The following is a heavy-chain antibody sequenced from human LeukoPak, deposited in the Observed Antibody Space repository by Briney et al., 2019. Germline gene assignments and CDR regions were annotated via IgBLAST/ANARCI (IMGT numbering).Heavy chain of an antibody. CDR3: AREAGPNDSDYFDY. V-gene: IGHV3-20*04. CDR2: INWNGGST. J-gene: IGHJ4*02. CDR1: GFTFDDYG. D-gene: IGHD1-1*01. Sequence: GGSLSLSCAASGFTFDDYGMSWVRHAPGKGLEWLSGINWNGGSTGYADSVKGRFTIYRDNAKNSLYLQMNSLRAEDTALYYCAREAGPNDSDYFDYWGQGTLVTVSS.